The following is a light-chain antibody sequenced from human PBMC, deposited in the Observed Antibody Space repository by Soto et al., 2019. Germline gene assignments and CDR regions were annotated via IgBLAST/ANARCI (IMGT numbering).Light chain of an antibody. J-gene: IGKJ5*01. CDR2: GAS. CDR3: QQYGSSPIT. V-gene: IGKV3-20*01. CDR1: QSVSSSY. Sequence: EIVLTQYPGTLSLSPGERATLSCRASQSVSSSYLAWYQQKPGQAPRLLIYGASSRATGIPDRFSGSGTGTDFTVTISRLEPEDFAVYYCQQYGSSPITFGQGTRLEIK.